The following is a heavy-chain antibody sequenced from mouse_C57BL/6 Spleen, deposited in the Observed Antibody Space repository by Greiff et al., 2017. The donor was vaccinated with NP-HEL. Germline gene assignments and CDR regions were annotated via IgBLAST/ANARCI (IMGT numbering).Heavy chain of an antibody. CDR3: AKSSLYYSNYVDY. Sequence: VQLQQPGAELVKPGASVKLSCKASGYTFTSYWMHWVKQRPGQGLEWIGMIHPNSGSTNYNEKFKSKATLTVDKSSSTAYMQLSSLTSEDSAVYYCAKSSLYYSNYVDYGGQGTTLTVSS. CDR1: GYTFTSYW. V-gene: IGHV1-64*01. J-gene: IGHJ2*01. D-gene: IGHD2-5*01. CDR2: IHPNSGST.